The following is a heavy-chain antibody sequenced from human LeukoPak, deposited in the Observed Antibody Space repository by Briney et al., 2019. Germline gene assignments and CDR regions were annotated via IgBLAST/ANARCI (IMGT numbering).Heavy chain of an antibody. V-gene: IGHV4-61*02. CDR3: ARSTAVVGAKIDY. CDR2: IYSTGST. Sequence: SQTLSLTCTVSGGSISSGGYYWSWIRQPAGKGLEYIGRIYSTGSTNYNPSLRSRVTISVDTSKNHFSLKLSSVTAADTAVYYCARSTAVVGAKIDYWGQGTLVTVSS. J-gene: IGHJ4*02. CDR1: GGSISSGGYY. D-gene: IGHD1-26*01.